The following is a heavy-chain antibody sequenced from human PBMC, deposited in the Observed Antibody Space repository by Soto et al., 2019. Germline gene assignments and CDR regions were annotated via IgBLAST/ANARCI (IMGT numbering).Heavy chain of an antibody. CDR3: ASEPPGRYCTNGVCYLGLIDY. CDR2: ISSSGSTI. CDR1: GFTFSDYY. J-gene: IGHJ4*02. V-gene: IGHV3-11*01. Sequence: QVQLVESGGGLVKPGGSLRLSCAASGFTFSDYYMSWIRQAPGKGLEWVSYISSSGSTIYYADSVKGRFTISRDNAKNSLYLQMNSLRAEDTAVYYCASEPPGRYCTNGVCYLGLIDYWGQGTLVTVSS. D-gene: IGHD2-8*01.